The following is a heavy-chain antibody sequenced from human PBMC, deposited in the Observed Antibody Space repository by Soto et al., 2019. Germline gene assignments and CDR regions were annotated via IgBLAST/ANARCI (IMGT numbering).Heavy chain of an antibody. Sequence: QVQLQESGTGLVKPSETLSLTCTVSGGSISSYYWSWIRQPAGKGLEWIGRIYTSGSTNYNPSLKSRVTMSVDTSKNQFSLKLSSVTAADTAVYYCARDWYYDFWSGYHRGMDVWGQGTTVTVSS. V-gene: IGHV4-4*07. CDR2: IYTSGST. J-gene: IGHJ6*02. CDR3: ARDWYYDFWSGYHRGMDV. CDR1: GGSISSYY. D-gene: IGHD3-3*01.